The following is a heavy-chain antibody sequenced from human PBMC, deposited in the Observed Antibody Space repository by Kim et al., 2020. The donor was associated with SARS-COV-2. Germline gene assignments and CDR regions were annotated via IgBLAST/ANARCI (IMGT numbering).Heavy chain of an antibody. V-gene: IGHV1-18*04. CDR3: ARVSGIVVVPAANGRYNWFDP. CDR2: ISAYNGNT. CDR1: GYTFTSYG. Sequence: ASVKVSCKASGYTFTSYGISWVRQAPGQGLEWMGWISAYNGNTNYAQKLQGRVTMTTDTSTSTAYMELRSLRSDDTAVYYCARVSGIVVVPAANGRYNWFDPWGQRTLVTVSS. D-gene: IGHD2-2*01. J-gene: IGHJ5*02.